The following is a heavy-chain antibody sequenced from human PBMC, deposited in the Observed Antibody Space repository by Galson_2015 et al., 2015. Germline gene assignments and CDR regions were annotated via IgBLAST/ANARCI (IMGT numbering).Heavy chain of an antibody. V-gene: IGHV3-30*18. CDR2: ISYDGSNK. D-gene: IGHD4-17*01. CDR1: GFTFSSYG. J-gene: IGHJ4*02. CDR3: AKEGYGDYVSNFDY. Sequence: SLRLSCAASGFTFSSYGMHWVRQAPGKGLEWVAVISYDGSNKYYADSVKGRFTISRDNSKNTLYLQMNSLRAEDTAVYYCAKEGYGDYVSNFDYWGQGTLVTVSS.